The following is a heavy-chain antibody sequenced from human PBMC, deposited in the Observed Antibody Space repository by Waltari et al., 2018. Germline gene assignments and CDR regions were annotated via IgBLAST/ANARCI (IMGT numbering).Heavy chain of an antibody. V-gene: IGHV3-23*04. CDR2: SSGSGGST. D-gene: IGHD3-22*01. J-gene: IGHJ3*02. CDR3: AKDHPTDSMIVVVISDAFDI. Sequence: EVQLVESGGGLVQPGGSLRLSCAASGFTFSRYAMSWVSQAPGKGLEWVSASSGSGGSTYYADSVNGRFTISRDNSKNTLYLQMNSLRAEDTAVYYCAKDHPTDSMIVVVISDAFDIWGQGTMVTVSS. CDR1: GFTFSRYA.